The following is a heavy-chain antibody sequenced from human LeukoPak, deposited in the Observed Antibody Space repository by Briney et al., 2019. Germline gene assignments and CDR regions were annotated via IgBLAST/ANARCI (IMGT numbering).Heavy chain of an antibody. CDR3: ARSRPTVTFDY. CDR1: GGSISSGGYY. CDR2: IYYSGST. D-gene: IGHD4-11*01. J-gene: IGHJ4*02. Sequence: PSETLSLTCTFSGGSISSGGYYWSWIRQHPGKGLEWIGYIYYSGSTYYNPSLKSRVTISVDTSKNQFSLKLSSVTAADTAVYYCARSRPTVTFDYWGQGTLVTVSS. V-gene: IGHV4-31*03.